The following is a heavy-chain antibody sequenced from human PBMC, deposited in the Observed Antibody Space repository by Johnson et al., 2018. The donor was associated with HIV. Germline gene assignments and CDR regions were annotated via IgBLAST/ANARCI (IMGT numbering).Heavy chain of an antibody. D-gene: IGHD1-26*01. CDR1: GFTFSSYA. V-gene: IGHV3-30-3*01. CDR2: ISYDGSNK. Sequence: QVQLVESGGGLVQPGRSLRLSCAASGFTFSSYAMHWVRQAPGKGLEWVAVISYDGSNKYYADSVKGRFTISRDNSKNTLYLQMNSLRAEDTAVYYCAKDSPGWLVGAIGEDAFDIWGQGTMVTVSS. CDR3: AKDSPGWLVGAIGEDAFDI. J-gene: IGHJ3*02.